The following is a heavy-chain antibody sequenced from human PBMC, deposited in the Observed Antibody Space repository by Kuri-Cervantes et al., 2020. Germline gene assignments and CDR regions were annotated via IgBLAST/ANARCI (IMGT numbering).Heavy chain of an antibody. CDR2: IRSKAYGGTT. Sequence: LSLTCAASGFTFSSYSMNWVRQAPGKGLEWVGFIRSKAYGGTTEYAASVKGRFTISRDDSKSIAYLQMNSLRAEDTAVYYCAREAGYDILTGYYPPYWGQGTLVTVSS. J-gene: IGHJ4*02. D-gene: IGHD3-9*01. CDR1: GFTFSSYS. V-gene: IGHV3-71*01. CDR3: AREAGYDILTGYYPPY.